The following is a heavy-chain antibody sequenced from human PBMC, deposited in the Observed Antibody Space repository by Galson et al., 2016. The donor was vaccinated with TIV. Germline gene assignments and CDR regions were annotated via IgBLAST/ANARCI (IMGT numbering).Heavy chain of an antibody. CDR2: IYWDGDK. J-gene: IGHJ4*02. CDR1: GFPLSTSGEG. CDR3: AVARGGGYNFDS. Sequence: ALVKPTQTLTLTCAFSGFPLSTSGEGVAWVRQPPGRALEWLALIYWDGDKRYSPSLKSRLTTTKDTSKKQVVLTMANMDPLDTATYYCAVARGGGYNFDSWGLGTLVTVSS. D-gene: IGHD3-16*01. V-gene: IGHV2-5*02.